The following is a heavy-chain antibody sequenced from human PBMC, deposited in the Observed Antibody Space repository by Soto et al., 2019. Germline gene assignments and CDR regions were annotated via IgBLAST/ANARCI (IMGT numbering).Heavy chain of an antibody. D-gene: IGHD3-22*01. J-gene: IGHJ4*02. CDR1: GYSFTRYW. V-gene: IGHV5-51*01. CDR3: ARLAPIYHDISGLDN. CDR2: ISPGDSAT. Sequence: GESLKISCKASGYSFTRYWIAWVRQVSGQGLDWMGSISPGDSATRYSPSFQGQVTLSVDTSISTAYLQLNSLRASDTALYYCARLAPIYHDISGLDNWGQGTLVTVSS.